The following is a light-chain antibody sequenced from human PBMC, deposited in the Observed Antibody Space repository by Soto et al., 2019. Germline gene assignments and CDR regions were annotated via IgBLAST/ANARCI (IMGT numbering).Light chain of an antibody. CDR1: HSVTKNN. J-gene: IGKJ5*01. Sequence: IVWTQSPGTLSWSPGEEATLSSGPSHSVTKNNLNWYKQTRGQAPRLLSYGASIRPTGIPDRFSGSVSETDFTLTISRLEPEDFALYYCQQYGRSAPITFGQGTRLEIK. V-gene: IGKV3-20*01. CDR3: QQYGRSAPIT. CDR2: GAS.